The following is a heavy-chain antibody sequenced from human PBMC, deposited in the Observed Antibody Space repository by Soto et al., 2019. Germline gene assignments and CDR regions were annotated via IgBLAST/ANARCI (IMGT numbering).Heavy chain of an antibody. V-gene: IGHV3-30*18. D-gene: IGHD3-22*01. CDR3: AKDRYYDSSGYSGY. J-gene: IGHJ4*02. CDR2: IPYDGSNK. CDR1: GFTFSSYG. Sequence: GGSLRLSCAASGFTFSSYGMHWVRQAPGKGLEWVAVIPYDGSNKYYADSVKGRFTISRDNSKNTLYLQMNSLRAEDTAVYYCAKDRYYDSSGYSGYWGQGTLVTVSS.